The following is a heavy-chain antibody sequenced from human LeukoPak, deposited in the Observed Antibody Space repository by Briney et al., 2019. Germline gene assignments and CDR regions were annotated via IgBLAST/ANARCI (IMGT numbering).Heavy chain of an antibody. V-gene: IGHV1-2*02. CDR2: INPNSGGT. J-gene: IGHJ4*02. CDR3: ARIRITMVRGHYYFDY. D-gene: IGHD3-10*01. Sequence: ASVKVFCKASGYTFTGYYMQWVRQAPGQGLEWMGWINPNSGGTNYAQKFQGRVTMTRDTSISTAYMELSRLRSDDTAVYYCARIRITMVRGHYYFDYWGQGTLVTVSS. CDR1: GYTFTGYY.